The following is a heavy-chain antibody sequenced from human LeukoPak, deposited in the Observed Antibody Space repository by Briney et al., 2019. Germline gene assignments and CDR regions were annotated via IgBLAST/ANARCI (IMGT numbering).Heavy chain of an antibody. CDR1: GFTFSSYG. CDR2: IRYDGSNK. Sequence: PGGSLRLSCAASGFTFSSYGMHWVRQAPGKGLEWVAFIRYDGSNKYYADSVKGRFTISRDNSKNTLYPQMNSLRAEDTAVYYCAKGGNANLISGYSYGPNPVSGEYYFDYWGQGTLVTVSS. D-gene: IGHD5-18*01. J-gene: IGHJ4*02. V-gene: IGHV3-30*02. CDR3: AKGGNANLISGYSYGPNPVSGEYYFDY.